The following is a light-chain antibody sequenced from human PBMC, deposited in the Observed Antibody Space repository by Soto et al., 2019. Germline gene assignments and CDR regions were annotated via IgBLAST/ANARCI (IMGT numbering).Light chain of an antibody. V-gene: IGLV1-51*01. J-gene: IGLJ1*01. CDR2: DNH. CDR1: TSNIGSNY. Sequence: QSVLTQPPSVSAAPGQKVTISCSGYTSNIGSNYVSWYQQLPGAAPKLLIYDNHQRPSGIPDRFSASKSGTSATLGIAGLQTGDEADYYCPSWDSSLSAYVFGTGTKLTVL. CDR3: PSWDSSLSAYV.